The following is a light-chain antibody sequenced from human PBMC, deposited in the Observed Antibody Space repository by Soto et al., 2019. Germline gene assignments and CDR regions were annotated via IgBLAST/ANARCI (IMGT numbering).Light chain of an antibody. V-gene: IGLV2-14*03. Sequence: QSALTQPASVSGSPGQSITISCTGTSSDVGAYNYVSWYQQHPGKAPKLMIYDVTTRPSGVSNRFSGSKSGNTASLTISGLRPEDEADYYCSSFTTSSTVVFGGGTKLTVL. CDR3: SSFTTSSTVV. J-gene: IGLJ2*01. CDR1: SSDVGAYNY. CDR2: DVT.